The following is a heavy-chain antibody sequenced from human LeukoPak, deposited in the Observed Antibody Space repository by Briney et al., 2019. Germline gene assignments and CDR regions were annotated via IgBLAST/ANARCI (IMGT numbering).Heavy chain of an antibody. CDR3: ARRVGSGSPVYHYYYMDV. Sequence: GESLKISCKGSGYSFTSYWIGWVRQMPGKGLEWMGIIYPGDSDTRYSPSFQGQVTISADKSISTAYLQWSSLKASDTAMYYCARRVGSGSPVYHYYYMDVWGKGTTVTVSS. CDR1: GYSFTSYW. CDR2: IYPGDSDT. J-gene: IGHJ6*03. D-gene: IGHD1-26*01. V-gene: IGHV5-51*01.